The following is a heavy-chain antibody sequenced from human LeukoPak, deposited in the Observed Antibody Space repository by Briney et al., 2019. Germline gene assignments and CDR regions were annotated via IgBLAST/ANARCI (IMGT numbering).Heavy chain of an antibody. D-gene: IGHD4-23*01. CDR3: ARQATVITGYFDY. J-gene: IGHJ4*02. Sequence: SETLSLTCTVSGGSISSYYWSWIRQPPGNGLEWIGYIYYSGSTNYNPSLKSRVTISVDTSENQFSLKLSSVTAADTAVYYCARQATVITGYFDYWGQGTLVTVSS. CDR1: GGSISSYY. CDR2: IYYSGST. V-gene: IGHV4-59*08.